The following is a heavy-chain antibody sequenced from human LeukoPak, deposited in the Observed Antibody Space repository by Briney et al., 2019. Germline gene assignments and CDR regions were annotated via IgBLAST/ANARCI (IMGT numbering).Heavy chain of an antibody. CDR3: VRDPDALDY. CDR2: IRSSGDII. Sequence: GGSLRLSCAASGFTFDDYGMSWVRQAPGKGLEWVSYIRSSGDIIYYADSVKGRFTISRDTAKNSVYLQMNSLRDEDTAVYYCVRDPDALDYWGQGTLVTVSS. J-gene: IGHJ4*02. V-gene: IGHV3-48*02. CDR1: GFTFDDYG.